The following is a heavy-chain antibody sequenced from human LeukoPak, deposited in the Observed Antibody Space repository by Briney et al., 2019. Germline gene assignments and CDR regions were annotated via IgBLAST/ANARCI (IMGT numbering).Heavy chain of an antibody. V-gene: IGHV4-59*01. CDR2: IYYSGTT. CDR1: GGSISSYY. CDR3: ARDGGIPYYFDF. Sequence: SETLSLTCTVSGGSISSYYWSWIRQPPGKGPEWIGNIYYSGTTNYNPSLKSRVTIPVDTSKNQFSLKLTSVTAADTAVYYCARDGGIPYYFDFWGQGTLVTVSS. D-gene: IGHD3-16*01. J-gene: IGHJ4*02.